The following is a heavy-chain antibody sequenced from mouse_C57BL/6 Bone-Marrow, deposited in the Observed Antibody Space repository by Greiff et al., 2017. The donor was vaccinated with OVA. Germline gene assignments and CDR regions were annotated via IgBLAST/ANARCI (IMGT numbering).Heavy chain of an antibody. D-gene: IGHD2-4*01. CDR2: ISSGSSTI. Sequence: EVKLMESGGGLVKPGGSLKLSCAASGFTFSDYGMHWVCQAPEKGLEWVAYISSGSSTIYYADTVKGRFTISRDNAKNTLFLQMTSLRSEDTAMYYCARDDYDPLFAYWGQGTLVTGSA. CDR3: ARDDYDPLFAY. CDR1: GFTFSDYG. V-gene: IGHV5-17*01. J-gene: IGHJ3*01.